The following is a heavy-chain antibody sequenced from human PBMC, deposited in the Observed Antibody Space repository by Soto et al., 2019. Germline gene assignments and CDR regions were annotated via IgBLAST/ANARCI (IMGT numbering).Heavy chain of an antibody. CDR1: GFTVSSNY. Sequence: PRWSLILSCAASGFTVSSNYMSWVRQAPGKGLEWVSVIYSGGSTYYADSVKGRFTISRDNSKNRLYLQMNSLRAEDTAVYYCASTDTRPKYDSSGYYRYWGQGTLVTV. CDR2: IYSGGST. D-gene: IGHD3-22*01. J-gene: IGHJ4*02. CDR3: ASTDTRPKYDSSGYYRY. V-gene: IGHV3-66*01.